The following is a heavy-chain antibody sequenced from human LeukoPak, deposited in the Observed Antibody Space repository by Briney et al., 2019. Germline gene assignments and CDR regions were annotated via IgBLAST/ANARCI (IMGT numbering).Heavy chain of an antibody. CDR2: IYHSGST. J-gene: IGHJ4*02. Sequence: SETLSLTCAVSGGSISSGGYSWSWIRQPPGKGLEWIGYIYHSGSTYYNPSLKSRVTISVDRSKNQFSLKLSSVTAADTAVYYCARGPRRYFDYWGQGTLVTVSS. CDR1: GGSISSGGYS. V-gene: IGHV4-30-2*01. CDR3: ARGPRRYFDY.